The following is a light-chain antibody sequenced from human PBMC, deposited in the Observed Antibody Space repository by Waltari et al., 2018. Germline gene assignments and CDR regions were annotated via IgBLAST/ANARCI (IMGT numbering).Light chain of an antibody. Sequence: SYVLTQPPSVSVAPGQTARLTCGGNNIGTKSVHWHQQKPGQAPLVVVYDNSARASGIPGRFSGSNSGNTATLTISRVEAGDEADFYCQVWDSTSDHQVFGTGTKVTVL. CDR2: DNS. J-gene: IGLJ1*01. V-gene: IGLV3-21*02. CDR1: NIGTKS. CDR3: QVWDSTSDHQV.